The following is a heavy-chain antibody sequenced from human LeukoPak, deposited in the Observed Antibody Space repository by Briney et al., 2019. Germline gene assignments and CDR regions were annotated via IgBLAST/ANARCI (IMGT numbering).Heavy chain of an antibody. CDR2: IYTSGST. D-gene: IGHD6-13*01. V-gene: IGHV4-61*02. CDR3: ARVSDSSSWYFMGAFDI. Sequence: SETLSLTCTVSGGSISSGSYYWSWIRQPAGKGLEWIGRIYTSGSTNYNPSLKSRVTISVDTSKNQFSLKLSSVTAADTAVYYCARVSDSSSWYFMGAFDIWGQGTMVTVSS. J-gene: IGHJ3*02. CDR1: GGSISSGSYY.